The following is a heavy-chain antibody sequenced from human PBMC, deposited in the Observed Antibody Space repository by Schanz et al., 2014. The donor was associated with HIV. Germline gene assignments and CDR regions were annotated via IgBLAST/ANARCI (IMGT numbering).Heavy chain of an antibody. CDR3: AREDGWFGDIYYFGLDV. J-gene: IGHJ6*02. CDR2: ISSSSSYI. Sequence: EVQLVESGGGLVKPGGSLRLSCAASGFTFSSYSMNWVRQAPGKGLEWVSSISSSSSYIYYADSMKGRFTISRDNAKNSLYLQMNTLRAEDTAVYYCAREDGWFGDIYYFGLDVWGRGTTVTVSS. D-gene: IGHD3-10*01. CDR1: GFTFSSYS. V-gene: IGHV3-21*01.